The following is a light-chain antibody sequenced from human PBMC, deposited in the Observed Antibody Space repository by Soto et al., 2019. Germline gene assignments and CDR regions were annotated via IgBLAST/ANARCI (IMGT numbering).Light chain of an antibody. J-gene: IGLJ3*02. CDR3: GTWDRSLSAGV. Sequence: QSVLTQPPSVSAAPGQTVTISCSGSSSNIGNNFVSWYQQLPGTAPKVLIYENNKRPSGIPDRFSGSKSGTSATLGITGLQTGDEAEYYCGTWDRSLSAGVFGGGTKLTVL. V-gene: IGLV1-51*02. CDR1: SSNIGNNF. CDR2: ENN.